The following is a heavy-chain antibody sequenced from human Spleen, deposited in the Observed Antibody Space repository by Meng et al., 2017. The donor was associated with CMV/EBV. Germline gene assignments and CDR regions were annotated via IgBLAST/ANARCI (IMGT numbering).Heavy chain of an antibody. CDR2: ISGSGDNT. Sequence: GESLKISCAASGFTYSSYAMSWVRQAPGKGLEWVSVISGSGDNTYYADTVKGRFTISRDNSKNTLYLQMNSLRAEDTAVYYCAKNRVDCSGTSCYHFDYWGQGTLVTVSS. D-gene: IGHD2-2*01. V-gene: IGHV3-23*01. CDR3: AKNRVDCSGTSCYHFDY. CDR1: GFTYSSYA. J-gene: IGHJ4*02.